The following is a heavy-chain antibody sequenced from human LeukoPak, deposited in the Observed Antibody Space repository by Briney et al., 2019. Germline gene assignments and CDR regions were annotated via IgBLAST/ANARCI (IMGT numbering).Heavy chain of an antibody. V-gene: IGHV3-21*01. CDR2: ISSSSYI. CDR1: GFTFSSYS. J-gene: IGHJ4*02. Sequence: PGGSLRLSCAASGFTFSSYSMNWVRQAPGKGLEWVSSISSSSYIYYADPVKGRFTISRDNAKNSLYLQMNSLRAGDTAVYYCARESNWGYYFDFWGQGTLVTVSS. D-gene: IGHD7-27*01. CDR3: ARESNWGYYFDF.